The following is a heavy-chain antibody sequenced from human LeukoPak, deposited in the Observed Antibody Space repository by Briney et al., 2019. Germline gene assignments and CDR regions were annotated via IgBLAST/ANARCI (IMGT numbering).Heavy chain of an antibody. J-gene: IGHJ4*02. CDR3: TTVGDQPPYHYDSSGESLDY. CDR2: IKSKTDGGTT. Sequence: GGSLRLSCAASGFTFSNAWMSWVRQAPGKGLEWVGRIKSKTDGGTTDYAAPVKGRFTISRDDSKNTLYLQMNSLKTEDTAVYYCTTVGDQPPYHYDSSGESLDYWGQGTLVTVSS. CDR1: GFTFSNAW. D-gene: IGHD3-22*01. V-gene: IGHV3-15*01.